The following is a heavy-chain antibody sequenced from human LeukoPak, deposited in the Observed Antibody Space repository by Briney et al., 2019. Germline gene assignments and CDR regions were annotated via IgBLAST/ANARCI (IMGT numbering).Heavy chain of an antibody. J-gene: IGHJ5*02. Sequence: GGSLRLSCAASGFTFDDYAMHWVRHTPGKGLEWVSHISWNSATIEYAGSVKGRFTISRDNAKNSLYLQMNSLRAEDTAMYYCASDPIIAAAHNWFDPWGQGTLVTVSS. CDR1: GFTFDDYA. V-gene: IGHV3-9*01. CDR2: ISWNSATI. CDR3: ASDPIIAAAHNWFDP. D-gene: IGHD6-13*01.